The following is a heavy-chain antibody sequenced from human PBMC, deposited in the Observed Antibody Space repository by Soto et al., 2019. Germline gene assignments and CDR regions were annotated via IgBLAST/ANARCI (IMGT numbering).Heavy chain of an antibody. D-gene: IGHD2-8*01. J-gene: IGHJ6*03. Sequence: QVQLVESGGGLVKPGGSLRLSCAASGFTFSDYYMSWIRQAPGKGLEWVSYISSSGSTIYYADSVKGRFTISRDNAKNSLYLQMNSLRAEDTAVYYCARLGDCTNGVCYTAYYYYYMDVWGKGTTVTVSS. V-gene: IGHV3-11*01. CDR2: ISSSGSTI. CDR3: ARLGDCTNGVCYTAYYYYYMDV. CDR1: GFTFSDYY.